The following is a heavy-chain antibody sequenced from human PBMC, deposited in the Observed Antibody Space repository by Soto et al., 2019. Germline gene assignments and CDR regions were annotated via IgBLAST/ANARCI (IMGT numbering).Heavy chain of an antibody. V-gene: IGHV3-23*01. CDR1: GFTFTSYA. D-gene: IGHD2-15*01. CDR2: VSSGGST. Sequence: GGSLRLSCAASGFTFTSYAMGWVRQAPGKGLEWVSVVSSGGSTYYADSVTGRFTVSRDNSKNTLSLQMNSLRAEDTAVYYCAKRRGAGGHFDYWGQGALGTV. CDR3: AKRRGAGGHFDY. J-gene: IGHJ4*02.